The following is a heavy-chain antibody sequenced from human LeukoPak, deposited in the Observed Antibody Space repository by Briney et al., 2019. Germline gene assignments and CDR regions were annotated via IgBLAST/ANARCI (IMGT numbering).Heavy chain of an antibody. J-gene: IGHJ4*02. Sequence: GGSLRLSCASSGFTFCNVTINWVRQAPGKGLEWVSTISDGSRDTHYARSVKGRFTISRDDSQNIVYLQMDRLYYCTTRLRNYFDYLGQG. CDR1: GFTFCNVT. CDR2: ISDGSRDT. D-gene: IGHD1-1*01. V-gene: IGHV3-23*01. CDR3: FDY.